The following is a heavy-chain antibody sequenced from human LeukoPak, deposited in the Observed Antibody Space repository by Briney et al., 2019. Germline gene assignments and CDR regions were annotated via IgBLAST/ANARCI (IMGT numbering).Heavy chain of an antibody. CDR3: AKAARSSVAGLFFDL. Sequence: GGSLRLSCAASGFTFSDYALSWVRQAPGKGLEWVSGITGSGRSTYYADSVKGRFTISRDNPKNTLYLQMNNLRAEDTAVYYCAKAARSSVAGLFFDLWGRGTLVTVSS. V-gene: IGHV3-23*01. CDR1: GFTFSDYA. CDR2: ITGSGRST. D-gene: IGHD6-19*01. J-gene: IGHJ2*01.